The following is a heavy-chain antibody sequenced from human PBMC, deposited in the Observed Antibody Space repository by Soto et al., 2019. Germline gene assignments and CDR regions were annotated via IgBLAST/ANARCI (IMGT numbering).Heavy chain of an antibody. D-gene: IGHD5-12*01. J-gene: IGHJ4*02. Sequence: SVKVSCKASGGTFSSYAISWVRQAPGQGLEWMGGIIPIFGTANYAQKFQGRVTITADESTSTAYMELSSLRSEDTAVYYCARSGYDHYYFDYWGQGTLVTVSS. V-gene: IGHV1-69*13. CDR3: ARSGYDHYYFDY. CDR1: GGTFSSYA. CDR2: IIPIFGTA.